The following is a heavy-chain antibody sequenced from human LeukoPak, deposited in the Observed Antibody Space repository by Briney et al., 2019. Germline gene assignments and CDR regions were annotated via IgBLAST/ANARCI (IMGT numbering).Heavy chain of an antibody. CDR2: INHSGST. CDR1: GGSFSGYY. D-gene: IGHD6-13*01. Sequence: SETLSLTCAAYGGSFSGYYWSWIRQPPGKGLEWIGEINHSGSTNYNPSLKSRVTISVDTSKNQFSLKLSSVTAADTAVYYCARSPPSSSWYPNKADYWGQGTLVTVSS. J-gene: IGHJ4*02. CDR3: ARSPPSSSWYPNKADY. V-gene: IGHV4-34*01.